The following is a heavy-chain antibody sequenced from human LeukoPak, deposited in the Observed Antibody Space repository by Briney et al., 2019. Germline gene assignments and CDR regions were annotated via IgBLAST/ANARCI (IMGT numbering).Heavy chain of an antibody. CDR3: AKDSLRTYYGSGSYPLDY. D-gene: IGHD3-10*01. CDR1: GFTFNNYG. J-gene: IGHJ4*02. Sequence: PGGSLRLPCAASGFTFNNYGMHRVRQAPGKGLEWVAFIRFDGGNKYYADSVKGRFTISRDSSKNTLFLQMNSLRADDTAVYYCAKDSLRTYYGSGSYPLDYWGQGTLVTVSS. V-gene: IGHV3-30*02. CDR2: IRFDGGNK.